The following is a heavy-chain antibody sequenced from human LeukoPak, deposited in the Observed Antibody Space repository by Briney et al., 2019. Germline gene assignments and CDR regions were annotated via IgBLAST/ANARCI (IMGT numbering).Heavy chain of an antibody. Sequence: PGRSLRLSCAASGFTFSSYGMHWVRQAPGKGLEWVALIGYDGTNEYYADSVKGRFTISRDNSKNTLYLQMKSLRAEDTAVYYCARDRDIVVVSGMDVWGQGTTVTVSS. CDR3: ARDRDIVVVSGMDV. J-gene: IGHJ6*02. CDR2: IGYDGTNE. CDR1: GFTFSSYG. V-gene: IGHV3-33*01. D-gene: IGHD2-15*01.